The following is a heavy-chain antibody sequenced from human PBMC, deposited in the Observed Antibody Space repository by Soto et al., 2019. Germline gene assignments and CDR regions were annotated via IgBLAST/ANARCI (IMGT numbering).Heavy chain of an antibody. CDR3: ARQEWFGELSVGWFDP. J-gene: IGHJ5*02. Sequence: GASVKVSCKASGYTFTGYYMHWVRQAPGQGLEWMGWINPNSGGTNYAQKLQGRVTMTRDTSISTAYMELSRLRSDDTAVYYCARQEWFGELSVGWFDPWGQGTLVTVSS. CDR2: INPNSGGT. V-gene: IGHV1-2*02. CDR1: GYTFTGYY. D-gene: IGHD3-10*01.